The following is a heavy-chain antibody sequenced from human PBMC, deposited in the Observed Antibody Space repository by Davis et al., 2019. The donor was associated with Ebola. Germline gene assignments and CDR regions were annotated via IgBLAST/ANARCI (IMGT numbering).Heavy chain of an antibody. CDR1: GYSFTSHW. CDR2: TYPGDSDS. D-gene: IGHD3-10*01. Sequence: KVSCKASGYSFTSHWIAWVRQMPGKGLEWMGITYPGDSDSRYSPSFQGQVTISADKSVSTAYLQWKSLTASYTAVYNCARQGSYDSGSFWGYYYAMDVWGQGTTVTVAS. CDR3: ARQGSYDSGSFWGYYYAMDV. V-gene: IGHV5-51*01. J-gene: IGHJ6*02.